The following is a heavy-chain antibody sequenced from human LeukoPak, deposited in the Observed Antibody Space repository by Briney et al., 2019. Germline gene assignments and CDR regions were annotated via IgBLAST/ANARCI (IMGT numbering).Heavy chain of an antibody. CDR1: GFTFSSYA. Sequence: GGSLRLSCAASGFTFSSYAMSWVRQAPGKGLEWVSAISGSGGSTYYADSVKGRFTISRDNSKNTLYLQMNSLRAEDTAVYHCAKSRFGGVIVDFDYWGQGTLVTVSS. D-gene: IGHD3-16*02. CDR2: ISGSGGST. V-gene: IGHV3-23*01. J-gene: IGHJ4*02. CDR3: AKSRFGGVIVDFDY.